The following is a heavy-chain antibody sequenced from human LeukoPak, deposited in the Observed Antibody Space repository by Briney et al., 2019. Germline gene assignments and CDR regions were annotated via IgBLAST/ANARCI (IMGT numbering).Heavy chain of an antibody. D-gene: IGHD6-19*01. CDR3: ARDVGSGWLDY. CDR2: MSNSGRTI. CDR1: GFTFSSFE. V-gene: IGHV3-48*03. J-gene: IGHJ4*02. Sequence: PGGSLRLSCAASGFTFSSFEMNWVRQAPGKGLEWVSYMSNSGRTIYYTDSVKGRFTISRDNAKNSLYLQMNSLRAEDTAVYYCARDVGSGWLDYWGQGTLVTVYS.